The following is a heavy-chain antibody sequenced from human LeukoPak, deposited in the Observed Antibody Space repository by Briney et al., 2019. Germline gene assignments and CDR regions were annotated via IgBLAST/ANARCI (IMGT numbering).Heavy chain of an antibody. CDR2: VLPLFGTA. CDR3: AGLKVDYSGSAGYYYLDY. CDR1: GGTFSNFA. J-gene: IGHJ4*02. V-gene: IGHV1-69*06. D-gene: IGHD3-22*01. Sequence: ASVKVSCKASGGTFSNFALSWVRQAPGQGLEWVGRVLPLFGTANYAQKFQGRVTITADKSTSTGYMELSSLRSEDTAVYYCAGLKVDYSGSAGYYYLDYWGKGTLVTVSS.